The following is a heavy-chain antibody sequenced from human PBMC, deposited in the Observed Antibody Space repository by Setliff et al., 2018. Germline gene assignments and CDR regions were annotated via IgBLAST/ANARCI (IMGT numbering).Heavy chain of an antibody. CDR1: GDSISRRTHY. Sequence: PSETLSLTCTVSGDSISRRTHYWSWIRQPAGKGLEWIGQVYTSWSTNYDPSLKSRVTISLDTSKNQFSLNLSSLTAADTAVYFCARRGNRGSGWGKGTTVTVSS. CDR3: ARRGNRGSG. J-gene: IGHJ6*04. D-gene: IGHD6-19*01. V-gene: IGHV4-61*09. CDR2: VYTSWST.